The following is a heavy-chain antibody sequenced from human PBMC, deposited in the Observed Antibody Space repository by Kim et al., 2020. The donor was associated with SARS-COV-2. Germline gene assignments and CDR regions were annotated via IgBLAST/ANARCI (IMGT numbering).Heavy chain of an antibody. J-gene: IGHJ3*02. CDR2: MNPNSGNT. V-gene: IGHV1-8*01. D-gene: IGHD5-18*01. CDR1: GYTFTSYD. CDR3: ARVDTAKGAFDI. Sequence: ASVKVSCKASGYTFTSYDINWVRQATGQGLEWMGWMNPNSGNTGYAQKFQGRVTMTRNTSISTAYMELSSLRSEDTAVYYCARVDTAKGAFDIWGQGTMVTVSS.